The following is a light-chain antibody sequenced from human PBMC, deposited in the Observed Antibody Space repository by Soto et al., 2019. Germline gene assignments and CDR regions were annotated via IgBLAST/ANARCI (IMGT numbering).Light chain of an antibody. CDR1: SSDVGGYNY. V-gene: IGLV2-14*01. CDR3: TSYATGNTFP. J-gene: IGLJ2*01. Sequence: QSALTQPASVSGSPGQSITISCTGTSSDVGGYNYVSWYQQHPGKAPKLMIYAVTDRPSGVSSRFSGSKSGNTASLTVSGLQAEDEADYYCTSYATGNTFPFGGGTKVTVL. CDR2: AVT.